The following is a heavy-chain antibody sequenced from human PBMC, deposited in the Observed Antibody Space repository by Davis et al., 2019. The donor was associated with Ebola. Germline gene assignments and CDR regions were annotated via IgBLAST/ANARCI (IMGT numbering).Heavy chain of an antibody. Sequence: SVKVSCKASGGTFSSYAISWVRQAPGQGLEWMGGIIPIFGTANYAQKFQGRVTITADESTSTAYMELSSLRSEDTAVYYCARDLALYCSGGSCYGAFDPWGQGTLVTVSS. V-gene: IGHV1-69*13. J-gene: IGHJ5*02. CDR1: GGTFSSYA. D-gene: IGHD2-15*01. CDR2: IIPIFGTA. CDR3: ARDLALYCSGGSCYGAFDP.